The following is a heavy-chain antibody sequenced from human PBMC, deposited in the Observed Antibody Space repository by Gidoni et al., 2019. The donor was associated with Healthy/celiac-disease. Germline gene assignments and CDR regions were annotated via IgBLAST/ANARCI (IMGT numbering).Heavy chain of an antibody. J-gene: IGHJ6*02. CDR3: AKDGGCDWAYYYYGMDV. CDR1: GFTFDDYA. D-gene: IGHD2-21*01. V-gene: IGHV3-9*01. Sequence: EVQLVESGGGLVQPGRSLRLSCAASGFTFDDYAMNWVRQAPGKGLDWVSVICWNSGSLGYADSVKGRFTISRDNAKNSLYLKMNSLRSEDTALYYCAKDGGCDWAYYYYGMDVWGQGTTVTVSS. CDR2: ICWNSGSL.